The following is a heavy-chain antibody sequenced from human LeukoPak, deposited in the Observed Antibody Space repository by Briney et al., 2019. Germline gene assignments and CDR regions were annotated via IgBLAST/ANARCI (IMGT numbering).Heavy chain of an antibody. CDR1: GFTFSSYS. D-gene: IGHD5-24*01. V-gene: IGHV3-21*01. CDR2: ISRSSSYI. CDR3: ARGIEETLIDY. J-gene: IGHJ4*02. Sequence: GGSLRLSCAASGFTFSSYSVNWVRQAPGEGLEWVSSISRSSSYIYYADSVKGRFTISRDNAKNSLYLQMNSLRAEDTAVYYCARGIEETLIDYWGQGTLVTVSS.